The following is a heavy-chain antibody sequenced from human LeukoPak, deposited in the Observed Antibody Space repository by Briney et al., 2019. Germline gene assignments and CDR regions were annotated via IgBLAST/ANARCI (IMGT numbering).Heavy chain of an antibody. CDR1: GFTFSDYY. Sequence: PGGSLRLSCAASGFTFSDYYMSWIRQAPGKGLEWVSYISSSGSTIYYADSVKGRFTISRDNAKNSLYLQMNSLRAEDTAGYYCARVPATTTIFGVVPPGPIGPSDYWGQGTLVTVSS. CDR2: ISSSGSTI. J-gene: IGHJ4*02. CDR3: ARVPATTTIFGVVPPGPIGPSDY. V-gene: IGHV3-11*04. D-gene: IGHD3-3*01.